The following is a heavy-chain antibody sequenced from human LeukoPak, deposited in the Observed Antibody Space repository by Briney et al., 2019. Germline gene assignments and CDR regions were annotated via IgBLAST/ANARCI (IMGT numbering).Heavy chain of an antibody. CDR3: AKDRLAAAPSCFDY. CDR1: GFTFSSYD. D-gene: IGHD6-13*01. J-gene: IGHJ4*02. Sequence: GGSLRLSCAASGFTFSSYDMSWVRQAPGKGLEWVSVISGSGFSTFYADSVKGRFTISRDNSKNTLYLQMDSLSAEDTAVYYCAKDRLAAAPSCFDYWGQGTLVTVSS. CDR2: ISGSGFST. V-gene: IGHV3-23*01.